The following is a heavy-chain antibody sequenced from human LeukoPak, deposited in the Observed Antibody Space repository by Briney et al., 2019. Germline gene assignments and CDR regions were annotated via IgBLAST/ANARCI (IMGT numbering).Heavy chain of an antibody. CDR3: ARDRRGYYDSSGYYPYNWFDP. V-gene: IGHV1-18*01. J-gene: IGHJ5*02. Sequence: ASVKVSCKASGYTFTSYGISWVRQAPGQGLEWMGWISAYNGNTYYAQKLQGRVTMTTDTSTSTAYMELRSLRSDDTAVYYCARDRRGYYDSSGYYPYNWFDPWGQGTLVTVSS. CDR1: GYTFTSYG. CDR2: ISAYNGNT. D-gene: IGHD3-22*01.